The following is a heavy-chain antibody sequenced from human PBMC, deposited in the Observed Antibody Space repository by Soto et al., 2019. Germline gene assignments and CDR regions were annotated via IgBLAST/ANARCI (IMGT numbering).Heavy chain of an antibody. Sequence: GGSLRLSCAASGFTFSSYGMHWVRQAPGKGLEWVAVISYDGSNKYYADSVKGRFTISRDNSKNTLYLQMNSLRAEDTAVYYCARTGIAVAGTDYYYGMDVWGQGTTVTVSS. CDR1: GFTFSSYG. CDR2: ISYDGSNK. D-gene: IGHD6-19*01. J-gene: IGHJ6*02. V-gene: IGHV3-30*03. CDR3: ARTGIAVAGTDYYYGMDV.